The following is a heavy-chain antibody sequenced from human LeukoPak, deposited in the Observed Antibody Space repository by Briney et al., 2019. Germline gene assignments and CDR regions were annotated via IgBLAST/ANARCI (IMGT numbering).Heavy chain of an antibody. CDR2: IKKDGSEK. J-gene: IGHJ4*02. CDR1: GFTFSSFW. Sequence: GGSLRLSCAASGFTFSSFWMSWVRQAPGKGLEWVANIKKDGSEKYYVDSVKGRFTISRDNAKNSLYLQMNSLRAEDTAVYYCARDGLESYSNYWEYGYWGQGTLVTVSS. V-gene: IGHV3-7*01. CDR3: ARDGLESYSNYWEYGY. D-gene: IGHD5-24*01.